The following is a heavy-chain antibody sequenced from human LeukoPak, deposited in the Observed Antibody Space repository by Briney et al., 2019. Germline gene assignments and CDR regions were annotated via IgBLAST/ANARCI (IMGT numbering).Heavy chain of an antibody. J-gene: IGHJ3*02. V-gene: IGHV4-4*07. Sequence: SETLSLTCTVSGGSISSYYWSWIRQPAGKGLEWIGRIYTSGSTNYNPSLKSRVTMSVDTSKNQFSLKLNSVTAADTAVYYCARSDDYGDYVGLDAFDIWGQGTMVTVSS. CDR1: GGSISSYY. CDR3: ARSDDYGDYVGLDAFDI. CDR2: IYTSGST. D-gene: IGHD4-17*01.